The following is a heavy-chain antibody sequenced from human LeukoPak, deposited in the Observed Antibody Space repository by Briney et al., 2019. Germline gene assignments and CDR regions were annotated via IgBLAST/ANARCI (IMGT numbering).Heavy chain of an antibody. V-gene: IGHV3-23*01. CDR1: GFSFSSYA. D-gene: IGHD2-15*01. J-gene: IGHJ4*02. Sequence: PGGSLRLSCAASGFSFSSYAMSWVRRAPGKGLEWVSAISSSGYTTYYADSVKGRFSISRDNSKNTVYLQMSSLRGEDTAVYHCAKEYCSGGSCYSGYWGQGALVTVSS. CDR2: ISSSGYTT. CDR3: AKEYCSGGSCYSGY.